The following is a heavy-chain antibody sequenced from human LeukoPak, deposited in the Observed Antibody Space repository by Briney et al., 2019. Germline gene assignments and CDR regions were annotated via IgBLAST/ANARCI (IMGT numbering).Heavy chain of an antibody. CDR2: IYYSGGT. Sequence: SETLSLTCTVSGGSISSYYWSWIRQPPGKGLEWIGYIYYSGGTNYNPSLKSRVTISVDTSKNQFSLKLSSVTAADTAVYYCARIVRGVISPDDAFDIWGQGTMVTVSS. CDR1: GGSISSYY. CDR3: ARIVRGVISPDDAFDI. V-gene: IGHV4-59*01. J-gene: IGHJ3*02. D-gene: IGHD3-10*01.